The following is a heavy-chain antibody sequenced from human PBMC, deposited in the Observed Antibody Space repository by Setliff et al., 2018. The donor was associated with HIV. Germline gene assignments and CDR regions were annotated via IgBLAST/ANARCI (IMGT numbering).Heavy chain of an antibody. V-gene: IGHV3-7*01. D-gene: IGHD2-2*01. Sequence: GGSLRLSCAASGLMFSTYWMSWVRQAPGKGLEWVANIRQDGNEKYYVDSVKGRFTISRDNAKNSLYLHMNSLRDEDTAVYFCARYGGIGSSTSCEAIGAFDIWGQGAMVTVSS. CDR1: GLMFSTYW. CDR2: IRQDGNEK. CDR3: ARYGGIGSSTSCEAIGAFDI. J-gene: IGHJ3*02.